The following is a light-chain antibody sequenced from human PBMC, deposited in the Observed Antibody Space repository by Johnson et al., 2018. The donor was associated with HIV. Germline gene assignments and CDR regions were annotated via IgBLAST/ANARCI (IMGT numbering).Light chain of an antibody. J-gene: IGLJ1*01. CDR1: SSNIGNNY. CDR3: GTWDSSLSAGV. CDR2: ENN. Sequence: TQPPSVSAAPGQKVTISCSGSSSNIGNNYVSWYQQLPGTAPKLLIYENNKRPSGIPDRFSGSKSGTSATLGITGLQTGDEADYYCGTWDSSLSAGVFGTGTKVPVL. V-gene: IGLV1-51*02.